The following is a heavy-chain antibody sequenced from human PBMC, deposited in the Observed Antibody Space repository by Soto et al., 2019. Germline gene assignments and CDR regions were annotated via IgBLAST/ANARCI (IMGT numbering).Heavy chain of an antibody. J-gene: IGHJ6*03. D-gene: IGHD1-20*01. CDR1: GGSISSGGYY. Sequence: SETLSLTCTVSGGSISSGGYYWSWIRQHPGKGLEWIGYIYYSGSTYYNPSLKSRVTISVDTSKNQFSLKLSSVTAADTAVYYCARDNGSGNWNYGYYYMDVWGKGTTVTVSS. V-gene: IGHV4-31*03. CDR3: ARDNGSGNWNYGYYYMDV. CDR2: IYYSGST.